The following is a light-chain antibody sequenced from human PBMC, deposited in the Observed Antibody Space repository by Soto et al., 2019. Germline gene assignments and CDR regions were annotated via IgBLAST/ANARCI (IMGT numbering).Light chain of an antibody. CDR2: EVS. J-gene: IGLJ3*02. Sequence: QSALTQPPSASGSPGQSVTISCTGTSSDVGAYKYVSWYQQYPGKAPKLMIYEVSKRPSGVPDRFSGSKSGNTASLTVSGVHAEDEDAYSCCSYVGSNIWVFGGGTKLTVL. V-gene: IGLV2-8*01. CDR3: CSYVGSNIWV. CDR1: SSDVGAYKY.